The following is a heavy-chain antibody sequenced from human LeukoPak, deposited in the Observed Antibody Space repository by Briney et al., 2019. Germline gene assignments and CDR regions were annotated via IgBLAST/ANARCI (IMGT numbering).Heavy chain of an antibody. CDR1: GFTFSSYA. V-gene: IGHV3-7*01. J-gene: IGHJ4*02. Sequence: GGSLRLSCAASGFTFSSYAMSWVRQAPGKGLEWVANIKQDGSEKYYVDSVKGRFTISRDNAKNSLYLQMNSLRAEDTAVYYRLYGFGPFDYWGQGTLVTVSS. CDR3: LYGFGPFDY. CDR2: IKQDGSEK. D-gene: IGHD4-17*01.